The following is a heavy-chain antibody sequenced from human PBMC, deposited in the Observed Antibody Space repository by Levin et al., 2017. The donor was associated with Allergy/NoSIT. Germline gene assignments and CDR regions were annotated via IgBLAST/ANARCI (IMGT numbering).Heavy chain of an antibody. V-gene: IGHV3-20*04. J-gene: IGHJ4*02. CDR1: GFTFDNYG. D-gene: IGHD6-19*01. Sequence: AGESLKISCAASGFTFDNYGMSWVRQAPGKGLEWVSGIDWNGGSTGYADSVKGRFTISRDNAKNSLYLQMNSLRAEDTALYYCARGSGGWFRDPDYWGQGTLVTVSS. CDR2: IDWNGGST. CDR3: ARGSGGWFRDPDY.